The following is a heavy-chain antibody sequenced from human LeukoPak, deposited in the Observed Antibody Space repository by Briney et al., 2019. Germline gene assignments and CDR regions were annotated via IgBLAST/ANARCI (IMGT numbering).Heavy chain of an antibody. J-gene: IGHJ4*02. CDR2: IRSSVTSI. D-gene: IGHD2-2*01. Sequence: GSLRLSRVRPGFTLCKSVANSVPPAPRKGVEWGSYIRSSVTSIYDADSVKGRFTISRDNAKNSVYLQMSSLRAEETAVYYCARAGQFDGIVVTPPAIVGDYWGEGALVSVSS. CDR3: ARAGQFDGIVVTPPAIVGDY. CDR1: GFTLCKSV. V-gene: IGHV3-48*03.